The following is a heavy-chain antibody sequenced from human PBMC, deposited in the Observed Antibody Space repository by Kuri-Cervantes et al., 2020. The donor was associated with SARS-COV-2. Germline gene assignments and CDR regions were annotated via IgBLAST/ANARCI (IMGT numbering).Heavy chain of an antibody. CDR2: XXYSXXX. J-gene: IGHJ5*02. V-gene: IGHV4-39*01. D-gene: IGHD3/OR15-3a*01. CDR1: GXXXSSSSYX. CDR3: XXRIMVFGVGXALLSWFDP. Sequence: SETLSXXCTXSGXXXSSSSYXWGWIRQPPGXGLGWIGXXXYSXXXYYNPSLKSRXTISVDTSKNQXXXKLSSVTAADTAVYYCXXRIMVFGVGXALLSWFDPWGQGTLVTVSS.